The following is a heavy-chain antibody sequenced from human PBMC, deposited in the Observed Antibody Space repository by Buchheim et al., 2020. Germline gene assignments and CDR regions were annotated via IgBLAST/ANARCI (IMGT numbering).Heavy chain of an antibody. CDR1: GFNFGDYA. CDR3: ARGGYKGDSSSWYFLDN. J-gene: IGHJ4*02. Sequence: EVQLLESGGGLVQRGGSLRLSCAASGFNFGDYAMSWVRQAPGKGLEWVSGIDKTGGTRFRAESVRGRFIISRENSNNTLYLQMNSLRVEDTAIDFCARGGYKGDSSSWYFLDNWGQGIL. D-gene: IGHD6-13*01. CDR2: IDKTGGTR. V-gene: IGHV3-23*01.